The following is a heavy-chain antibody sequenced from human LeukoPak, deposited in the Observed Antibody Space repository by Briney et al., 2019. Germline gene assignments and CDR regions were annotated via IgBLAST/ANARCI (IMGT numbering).Heavy chain of an antibody. V-gene: IGHV4-34*01. CDR3: ASNRIFDY. Sequence: SETLSLTCALYGGSFSGYYWSWLRQPPGKGLEWIGEINHSGSTNYNPSLKSRFTISVDTRKKHFSLHTSSMPAADTAVYYCASNRIFDYWGQGTLVTVSS. CDR1: GGSFSGYY. D-gene: IGHD1-14*01. J-gene: IGHJ4*02. CDR2: INHSGST.